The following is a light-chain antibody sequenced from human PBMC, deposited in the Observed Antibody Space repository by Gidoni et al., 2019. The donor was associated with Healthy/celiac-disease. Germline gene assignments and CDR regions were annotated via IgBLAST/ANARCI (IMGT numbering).Light chain of an antibody. Sequence: DIQMNQSPSSLSASVGDRVTITCRASQSISSYLHWYQQKPGKAPKLLIYAASSWQSGVPSRFRGSGSGTDFTLTISSLQPEDFAAYYCQQSYSTPRTFGRGTKVEIK. J-gene: IGKJ4*02. V-gene: IGKV1-39*01. CDR2: AAS. CDR3: QQSYSTPRT. CDR1: QSISSY.